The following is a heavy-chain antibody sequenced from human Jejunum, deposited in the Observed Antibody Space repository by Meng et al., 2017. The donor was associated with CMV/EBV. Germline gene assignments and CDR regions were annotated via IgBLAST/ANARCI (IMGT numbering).Heavy chain of an antibody. CDR3: AKSLFGMGQVVYFDS. CDR2: ISGSGTAT. CDR1: FTFRTYA. J-gene: IGHJ4*02. D-gene: IGHD3-10*02. V-gene: IGHV3-23*01. Sequence: FTFRTYAMGWVRQGAGKGLEWVSSISGSGTATFYADSVRGRFTISRDSSKNTVSLQMSGLRADDTGRYYCAKSLFGMGQVVYFDSWGQGTLVTVS.